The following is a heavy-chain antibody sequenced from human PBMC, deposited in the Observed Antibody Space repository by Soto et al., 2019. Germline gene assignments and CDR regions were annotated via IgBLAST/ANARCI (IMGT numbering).Heavy chain of an antibody. D-gene: IGHD1-1*01. CDR2: IYRTGST. V-gene: IGHV4-4*02. CDR3: PSRGPATCVDY. CDR1: GGSFTSNNW. J-gene: IGHJ4*02. Sequence: SETLSLTCAVSGGSFTSNNWWTWVRQPPGKGLEWIGEIYRTGSTNYNPSLKSRVTISLDKSENQFSLKVTSLTAADTAVYYCPSRGPATCVDYWGQGTLVTVSS.